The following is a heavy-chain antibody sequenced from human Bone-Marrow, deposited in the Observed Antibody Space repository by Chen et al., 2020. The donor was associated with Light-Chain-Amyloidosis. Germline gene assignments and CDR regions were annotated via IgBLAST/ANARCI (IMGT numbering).Heavy chain of an antibody. CDR2: IYYSGST. CDR1: GGSIRSYY. V-gene: IGHV4-59*01. Sequence: QVQLQESGPGLVKPSETLSLTCTVSGGSIRSYYWSWTRQPPGKGLEGIGYIYYSGSTNYNPSLKSRVTISVDTSKNQFSLKLSSVTAADTAVYYCARVRDGYNYALYFYLWGRGTLVTFSS. J-gene: IGHJ2*01. CDR3: ARVRDGYNYALYFYL. D-gene: IGHD5-12*01.